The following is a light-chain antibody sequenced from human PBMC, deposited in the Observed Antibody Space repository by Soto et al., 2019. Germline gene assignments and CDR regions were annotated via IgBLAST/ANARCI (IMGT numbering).Light chain of an antibody. J-gene: IGLJ3*02. CDR1: FSNIGARFD. Sequence: QAVVTQPPSVSGAPGQRVTISCTGSFSNIGARFDVHWYQQLPGTAPKLIISGNTNRPSGVPDRFSGSKSGTSASLAITGLQAEDEADYYCQSYDNTLSGWVFGGGTKLTVL. CDR2: GNT. CDR3: QSYDNTLSGWV. V-gene: IGLV1-40*01.